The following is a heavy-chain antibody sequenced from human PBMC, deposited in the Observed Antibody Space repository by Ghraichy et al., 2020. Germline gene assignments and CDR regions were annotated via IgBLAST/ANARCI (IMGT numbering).Heavy chain of an antibody. CDR2: INSDGSST. J-gene: IGHJ3*02. Sequence: GESLNISCAASGFTFSSYWMHWVRQAPGKGLVWVSRINSDGSSTSYADSVKGRFTISRDNAKNTLYLQMNSLRAEDTAVYYCARDLRVGGPDIWGQGTMVTVSS. CDR1: GFTFSSYW. V-gene: IGHV3-74*01. D-gene: IGHD3-16*01. CDR3: ARDLRVGGPDI.